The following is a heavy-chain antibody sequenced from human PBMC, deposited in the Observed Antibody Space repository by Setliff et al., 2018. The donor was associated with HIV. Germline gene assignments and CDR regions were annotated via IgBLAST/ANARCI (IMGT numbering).Heavy chain of an antibody. J-gene: IGHJ5*01. Sequence: NPGGSLRLSCAVSGFYFTNAWMTWVRQTPGKGLEWVGRIKSRTVTETTDVAAPVKGRFTISRDDSQNMVYLQMNSLKTEGTAMYYCTPIHNYTDHCPDSWGQGTLVTVS. CDR2: IKSRTVTETT. D-gene: IGHD2-21*02. CDR3: TPIHNYTDHCPDS. CDR1: GFYFTNAW. V-gene: IGHV3-15*01.